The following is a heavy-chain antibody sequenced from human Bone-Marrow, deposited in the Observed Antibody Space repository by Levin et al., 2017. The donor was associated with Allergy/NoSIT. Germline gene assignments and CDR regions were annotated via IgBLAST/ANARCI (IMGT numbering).Heavy chain of an antibody. Sequence: GGSLRLSCAGSGFTFSSYAMSWVRQAPGKGLEWVSAISSRGDTTHYADSVKDRFTISRDNSKNTLYLQMDSLGVEDTARYYCAKDVYNSCYDYFDYWGLGTLVTVSS. CDR3: AKDVYNSCYDYFDY. V-gene: IGHV3-23*01. D-gene: IGHD5-12*01. CDR1: GFTFSSYA. CDR2: ISSRGDTT. J-gene: IGHJ4*02.